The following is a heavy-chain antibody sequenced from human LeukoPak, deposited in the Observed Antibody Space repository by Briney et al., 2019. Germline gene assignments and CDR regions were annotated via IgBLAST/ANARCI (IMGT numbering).Heavy chain of an antibody. CDR3: ARSGLVTDFDY. V-gene: IGHV1-2*02. CDR1: GYSFTGYY. J-gene: IGHJ4*02. CDR2: INPKSGGT. D-gene: IGHD5-18*01. Sequence: ASVKVSCKASGYSFTGYYMHWVRQAPGQGLEWMGWINPKSGGTNCAQKFQGRVTMTRDTSISTAYMELSRLRSDDTAVYYCARSGLVTDFDYWGQGTLVTVSS.